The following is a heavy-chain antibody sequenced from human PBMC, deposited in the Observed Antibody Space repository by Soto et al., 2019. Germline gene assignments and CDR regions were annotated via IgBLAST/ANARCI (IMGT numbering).Heavy chain of an antibody. D-gene: IGHD3-10*01. CDR2: IYWNGIE. CDR1: GFSLSSSGEA. Sequence: QITLKESGPALVNPTQTLTLTCTFSGFSLSSSGEAVGWIRQPPGKALEWLALIYWNGIERYSPSLKSRLTITKDTSKNQVVLTVTKMDPVDTAPYFCAHGDPLDFHYWGQGTLVTVSP. CDR3: AHGDPLDFHY. V-gene: IGHV2-5*01. J-gene: IGHJ4*02.